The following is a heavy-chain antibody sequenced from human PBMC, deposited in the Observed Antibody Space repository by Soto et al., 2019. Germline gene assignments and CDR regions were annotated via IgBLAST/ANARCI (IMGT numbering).Heavy chain of an antibody. V-gene: IGHV4-31*03. J-gene: IGHJ3*02. CDR3: ARVWYYGSGSYYNVNCAFDI. CDR2: IYYSGST. Sequence: QVQLQESGPGLVKPSQTLSLTCTVSGGSISSGGYYWSWIRQHPGKGLEWIGYIYYSGSTYYNPSLKSRVTISVDTSKNQFSLKLSSVTAADTAVYYCARVWYYGSGSYYNVNCAFDIWGQGTMVTVSS. CDR1: GGSISSGGYY. D-gene: IGHD3-10*01.